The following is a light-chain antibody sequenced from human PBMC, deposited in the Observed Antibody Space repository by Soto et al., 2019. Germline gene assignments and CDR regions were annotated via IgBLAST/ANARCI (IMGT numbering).Light chain of an antibody. J-gene: IGKJ5*01. CDR3: QQRSNWPRGVT. CDR1: QSVSSY. V-gene: IGKV3-11*01. Sequence: EIVLTQSPATLSLSPVERATLSSSSSQSVSSYLAWYQQKPGQAPRLLIYDASNRATGIPARFSGSGSGTDFTLTITRLEPEDFAVYYCQQRSNWPRGVTFGQGTRLEIK. CDR2: DAS.